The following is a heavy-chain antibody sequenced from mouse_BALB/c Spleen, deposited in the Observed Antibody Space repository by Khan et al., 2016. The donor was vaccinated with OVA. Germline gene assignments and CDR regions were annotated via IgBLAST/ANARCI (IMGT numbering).Heavy chain of an antibody. D-gene: IGHD2-12*01. CDR2: INPSNGYT. J-gene: IGHJ3*01. Sequence: QVQLKQSGAELARPGASVKMSCKASGYTFTSYTIHWIKKRPGQGLEWIGYINPSNGYTNYNQKFKNKATLTTDKSSTTAYLQLSSLTSDDSAVDSGVREGADHSNDGWCAYWGQGTLVTVSA. V-gene: IGHV1-4*01. CDR1: GYTFTSYT. CDR3: VREGADHSNDGWCAY.